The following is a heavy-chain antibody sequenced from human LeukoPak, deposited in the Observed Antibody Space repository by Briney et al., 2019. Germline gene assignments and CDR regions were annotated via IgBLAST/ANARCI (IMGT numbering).Heavy chain of an antibody. CDR1: GGSISSGGYY. CDR2: IYYSGST. D-gene: IGHD3-10*01. CDR3: ARGGLLFWFDP. Sequence: PSQTLSLTCTVSGGSISSGGYYWSWIRQHPGKGLEWIGYIYYSGSTYYNPSLKSRVTISVDTSKNQFSLKLSSVTAADTAVYYCARGGLLFWFDPWAREPWSPSPQ. V-gene: IGHV4-31*03. J-gene: IGHJ5*02.